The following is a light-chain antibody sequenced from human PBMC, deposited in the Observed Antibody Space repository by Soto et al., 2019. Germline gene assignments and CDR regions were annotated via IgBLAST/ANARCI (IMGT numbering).Light chain of an antibody. Sequence: QSVLTQPPSVSAGPGQKVTISCSGSSSNIGNNFVSWYQQLSREPHGVSNRFSGSRSGNTASLTISGLQAEDEADYYCSSYTDSSNYVFGTGTKVTVL. CDR3: SSYTDSSNYV. J-gene: IGLJ1*01. V-gene: IGLV1-51*01. CDR1: SSNIGNNF.